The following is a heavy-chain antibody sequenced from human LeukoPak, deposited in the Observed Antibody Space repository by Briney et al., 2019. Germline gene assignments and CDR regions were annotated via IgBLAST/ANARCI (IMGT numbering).Heavy chain of an antibody. CDR1: GITFSDYS. Sequence: GGSLRLSCEASGITFSDYSMNWVRQAPGKGLEWVSSISSSSSYIYYADSVKGRFTISRDNAKNSLSLQMNSLRAEDTAVYYCASGPPTTFKFFDYWGQGTLVTVSS. D-gene: IGHD2/OR15-2a*01. CDR3: ASGPPTTFKFFDY. V-gene: IGHV3-21*01. CDR2: ISSSSSYI. J-gene: IGHJ4*02.